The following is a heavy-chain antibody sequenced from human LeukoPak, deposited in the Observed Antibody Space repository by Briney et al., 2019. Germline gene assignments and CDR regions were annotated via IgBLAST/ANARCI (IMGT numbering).Heavy chain of an antibody. CDR1: GFTFSSYS. CDR2: ISNNGDNT. CDR3: GNGYDWNY. Sequence: GGSLRLSCSASGFTFSSYSMHWVRQAPGKGLEYASAISNNGDNTYCADSMKGRFTISRDNSKNTLYLQMSSLRAEDTAIYYCGNGYDWNYWGQGTLVTVSS. J-gene: IGHJ4*02. V-gene: IGHV3-64D*09. D-gene: IGHD5-12*01.